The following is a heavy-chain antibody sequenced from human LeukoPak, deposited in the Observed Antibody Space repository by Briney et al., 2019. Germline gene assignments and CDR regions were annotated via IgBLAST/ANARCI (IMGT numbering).Heavy chain of an antibody. D-gene: IGHD6-19*01. Sequence: TGGSLRLSCAASGFTVSSYYLSWVRQAPGKGLEWVSVIYSGGSTYYADSVKGRFTISRDNSKNTLYLQMNSLRAEDTAVYYCAKETVAAPPIDYWGQGTLVTVSS. J-gene: IGHJ4*02. CDR2: IYSGGST. CDR3: AKETVAAPPIDY. V-gene: IGHV3-53*01. CDR1: GFTVSSYY.